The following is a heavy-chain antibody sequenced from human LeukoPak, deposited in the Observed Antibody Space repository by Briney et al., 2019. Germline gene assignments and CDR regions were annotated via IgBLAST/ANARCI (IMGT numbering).Heavy chain of an antibody. J-gene: IGHJ4*02. D-gene: IGHD7-27*01. Sequence: SETLSLTCTVSGGSISSSSYYWGWIRQPPGKGLEWIGSIYYSGSTYYNPSLKSRVTISVDTSKNQFSLKLSSVTAADTAVYYYASQLGGDYWGQGTLVTVSS. CDR1: GGSISSSSYY. CDR2: IYYSGST. CDR3: ASQLGGDY. V-gene: IGHV4-39*01.